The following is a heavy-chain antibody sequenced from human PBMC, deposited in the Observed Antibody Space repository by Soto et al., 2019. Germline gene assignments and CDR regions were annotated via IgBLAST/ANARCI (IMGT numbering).Heavy chain of an antibody. CDR2: IYPGDSDT. CDR3: ARQLHDSSGYYEP. J-gene: IGHJ5*02. Sequence: GESLKISCKGSGYSFTSYWIGWVRQMPGKGLGWMGIIYPGDSDTRYSPSFQGQVTISADKSISTAYLQWSSLKASDTAMYYCARQLHDSSGYYEPWGQGTLVTVSS. CDR1: GYSFTSYW. V-gene: IGHV5-51*01. D-gene: IGHD3-22*01.